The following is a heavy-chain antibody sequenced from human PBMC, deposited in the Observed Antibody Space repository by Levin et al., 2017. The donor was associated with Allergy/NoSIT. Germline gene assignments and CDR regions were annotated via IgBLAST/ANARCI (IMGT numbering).Heavy chain of an antibody. D-gene: IGHD6-13*01. V-gene: IGHV3-9*01. CDR1: GFTFDDYA. CDR3: IKDLGQKTAAFGF. J-gene: IGHJ4*02. CDR2: IRRDGDAT. Sequence: PGGSLRLSCVASGFTFDDYAMHWVRQVPGKGLEWVSGIRRDGDATGYADSVKGRFTISSDNAKNPLYLQMNSLGLADTALYYCIKDLGQKTAAFGFWGQGTLVTVSS.